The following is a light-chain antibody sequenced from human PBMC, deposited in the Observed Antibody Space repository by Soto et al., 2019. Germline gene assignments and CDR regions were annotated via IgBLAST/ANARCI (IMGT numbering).Light chain of an antibody. V-gene: IGLV2-14*01. CDR3: SSYTSSSTYVV. J-gene: IGLJ2*01. CDR1: SSDVGGYNY. Sequence: QSALTQPASVSGSPGQSITISCTGTSSDVGGYNYVSWYQQHPGKAPKLMIYDVSNRPSGVSNRFSGSKSGNTASLTISGLQAEDEAEDYCSSYTSSSTYVVFGGGTKVTVL. CDR2: DVS.